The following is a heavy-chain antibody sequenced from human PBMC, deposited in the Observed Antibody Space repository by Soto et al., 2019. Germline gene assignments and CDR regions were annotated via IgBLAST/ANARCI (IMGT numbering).Heavy chain of an antibody. V-gene: IGHV4-28*01. CDR2: IYYSGTT. CDR1: GYAISSSNW. CDR3: ARREIQGPIDY. J-gene: IGHJ4*02. Sequence: PSETVSLTCAVAGYAISSSNWWGWIRQPPGKGLEWIGYIYYSGTTYYNPSLKSRVTMSVDTSKNQFSLKLTSVTAVYTAVYYCARREIQGPIDYWGQGTLVTVSS. D-gene: IGHD1-26*01.